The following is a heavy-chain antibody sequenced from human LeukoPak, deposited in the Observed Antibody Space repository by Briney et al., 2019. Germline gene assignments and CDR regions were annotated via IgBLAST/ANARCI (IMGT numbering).Heavy chain of an antibody. CDR2: VSPPGGGT. CDR1: GFSFSYHG. D-gene: IGHD7-27*01. V-gene: IGHV3-23*01. J-gene: IGHJ4*02. CDR3: ARDLAWVAFDY. Sequence: GGTLRLSCVASGFSFSYHGMNWVRLAPGKGLEWVSGVSPPGGGTYYADSVKGRFTISRDDSRNTLSLQMNSLRVEDTAVYYCARDLAWVAFDYWGQGILVAVSS.